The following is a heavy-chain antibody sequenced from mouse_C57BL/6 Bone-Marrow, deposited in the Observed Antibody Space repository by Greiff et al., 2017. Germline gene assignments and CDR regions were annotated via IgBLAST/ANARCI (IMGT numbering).Heavy chain of an antibody. CDR3: ARPIFDY. D-gene: IGHD6-5*01. CDR1: GFTFSDYG. J-gene: IGHJ2*01. V-gene: IGHV5-17*01. Sequence: EVKVEESGGGLVKPGGSLKLSCAASGFTFSDYGMHWVRQAPEKGLEWVAYISSGSSTINYADTVKGRFTISRDNAKNTLFLQMTSLRSEDTAMYYCARPIFDYWGQGTTLTVSS. CDR2: ISSGSSTI.